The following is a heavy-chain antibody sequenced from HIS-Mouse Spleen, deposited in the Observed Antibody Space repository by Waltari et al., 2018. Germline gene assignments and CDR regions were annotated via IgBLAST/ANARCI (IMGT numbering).Heavy chain of an antibody. J-gene: IGHJ3*02. D-gene: IGHD7-27*01. Sequence: QLQLQESGPGLVKPSETLSLTCPVSGGHISSSSSYWGGTRQPPGKGLEWIGSIYYSGSTYYNPSLKSRVTISVDTSKNQFSLKLSSVTAADTAVYYCARDRAQLGIGVDAFDIWGQGTMVTVSS. V-gene: IGHV4-39*07. CDR1: GGHISSSSSY. CDR3: ARDRAQLGIGVDAFDI. CDR2: IYYSGST.